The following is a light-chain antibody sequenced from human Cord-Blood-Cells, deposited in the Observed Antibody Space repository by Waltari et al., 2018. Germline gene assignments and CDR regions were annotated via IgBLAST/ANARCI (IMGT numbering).Light chain of an antibody. Sequence: QSALTQPASVSGSPGQSITISCTGTSSDVGGYNYVSWYQQHPGKAPKLMIYDVSKRPSGVSNRFSGSKSGTSASLAISGLRSEDEADYYCAAWDDSLSAPWVFGGGTKLTVL. J-gene: IGLJ3*02. V-gene: IGLV2-14*01. CDR3: AAWDDSLSAPWV. CDR2: DVS. CDR1: SSDVGGYNY.